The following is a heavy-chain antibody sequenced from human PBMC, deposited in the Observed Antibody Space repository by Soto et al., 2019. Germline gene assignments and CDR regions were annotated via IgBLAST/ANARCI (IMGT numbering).Heavy chain of an antibody. V-gene: IGHV4-59*01. J-gene: IGHJ3*02. CDR1: GGSISGYY. CDR2: IYYIGTT. Sequence: SETLSLTCTVSGGSISGYYWNWIRQPPGKGLEYIGHIYYIGTTNYNPSPKSRATITVDTSKNQFSLKLTSVTAADTAVYFCARSGSKYGANAFDIWDQKTMVNVSS. CDR3: ARSGSKYGANAFDI. D-gene: IGHD5-12*01.